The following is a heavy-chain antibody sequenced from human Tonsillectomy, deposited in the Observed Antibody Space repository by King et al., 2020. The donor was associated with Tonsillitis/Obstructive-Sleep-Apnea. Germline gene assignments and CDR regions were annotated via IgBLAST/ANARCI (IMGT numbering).Heavy chain of an antibody. Sequence: VQLVESGGAVVQPGRSLRVSCAASGFTFSTYAMHWVRQAPGKGLEWVAVISYDGSNKYYADSVKGRFTISRDNSKNTLYLRMNSLRAEDTAVYYCARSTEDHDYDIRDYYPNCFDPWGPGTLVSVSS. CDR1: GFTFSTYA. CDR3: ARSTEDHDYDIRDYYPNCFDP. J-gene: IGHJ5*02. D-gene: IGHD3-22*01. CDR2: ISYDGSNK. V-gene: IGHV3-30*04.